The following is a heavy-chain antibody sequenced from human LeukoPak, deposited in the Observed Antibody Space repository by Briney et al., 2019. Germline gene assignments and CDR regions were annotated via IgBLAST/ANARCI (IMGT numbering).Heavy chain of an antibody. J-gene: IGHJ4*02. CDR1: GGSFSGYY. CDR2: INHSGST. D-gene: IGHD6-6*01. V-gene: IGHV4-34*01. Sequence: SETLSLTCAVYGGSFSGYYWSWIRQPPGKGLEWIGEINHSGSTNYNPSLKSRVTISVDTSKNQFSLKLSSVTAADTAVYYCARGRKRAARAYYFDYWGQGTLVTVSS. CDR3: ARGRKRAARAYYFDY.